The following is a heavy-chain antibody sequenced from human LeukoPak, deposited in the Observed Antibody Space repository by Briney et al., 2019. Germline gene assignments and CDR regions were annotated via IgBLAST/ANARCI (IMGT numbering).Heavy chain of an antibody. J-gene: IGHJ4*02. CDR2: LYPSGST. CDR1: GFTFSAYA. V-gene: IGHV4-59*01. CDR3: ARGGIVAAADY. Sequence: PGGSLRLSCEASGFTFSAYAMTWIRQPPGKGLEWIGLLYPSGSTNYNPSLKSRVTISVDTSRTQFSLKLSSMTAADTAVYYCARGGIVAAADYWGQGTLVTVSS. D-gene: IGHD6-13*01.